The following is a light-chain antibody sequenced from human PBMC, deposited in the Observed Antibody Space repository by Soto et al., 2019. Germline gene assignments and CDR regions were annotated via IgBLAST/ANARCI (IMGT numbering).Light chain of an antibody. CDR1: QSISSY. Sequence: DIQMTQSPSSLSASVGDRVTITCRASQSISSYLNWYQQKPGKAPKLLIYAASSLQSGVPSRFSGSGSGTDFTLTISSLQPEDFATYYSQQSYSTPPLFGPGTKVDIK. V-gene: IGKV1-39*01. CDR2: AAS. CDR3: QQSYSTPPL. J-gene: IGKJ3*01.